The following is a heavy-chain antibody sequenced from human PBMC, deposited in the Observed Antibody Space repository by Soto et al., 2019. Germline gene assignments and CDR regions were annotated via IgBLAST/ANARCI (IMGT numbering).Heavy chain of an antibody. CDR2: ISYDGSNK. Sequence: GGSLRLSCAASGFTFSTYAMHWVRQAPGKGLEWVAVISYDGSNKHYADSVKGRFTISRDNSKNTLYLQMNSLRAEDTAVYYCARRTSTSGWRHYFDFWGQGTLVTVST. D-gene: IGHD6-19*01. CDR3: ARRTSTSGWRHYFDF. J-gene: IGHJ4*02. V-gene: IGHV3-30*04. CDR1: GFTFSTYA.